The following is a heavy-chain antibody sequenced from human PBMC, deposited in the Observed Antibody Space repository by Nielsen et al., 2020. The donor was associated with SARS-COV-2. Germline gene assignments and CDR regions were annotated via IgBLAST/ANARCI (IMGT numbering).Heavy chain of an antibody. CDR2: ISYGGDNE. CDR3: ARETLDHTSSFVDH. Sequence: GESLKISCAASGFTFSKFPMHWVRQAPGKGLEWLAIISYGGDNEHYADSVKGRFTVSRDNSKGTLHLQMSSLNPEDTAVYFCARETLDHTSSFVDHWGQGTLVTVS. D-gene: IGHD3-10*01. J-gene: IGHJ5*02. CDR1: GFTFSKFP. V-gene: IGHV3-30-3*01.